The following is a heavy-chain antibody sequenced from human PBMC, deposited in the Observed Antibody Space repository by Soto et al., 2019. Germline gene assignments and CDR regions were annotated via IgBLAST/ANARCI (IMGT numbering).Heavy chain of an antibody. J-gene: IGHJ4*02. CDR1: GGTFSNYA. D-gene: IGHD6-13*01. V-gene: IGHV1-69*13. CDR3: AKDIGFQQHLFVFDN. CDR2: ILPIFTTA. Sequence: SVKVSCKASGGTFSNYAFSWVRQAPGQGLEWMGGILPIFTTATYAPKFQDRVTITADESTSTVYMDLSSLRSEDTALYYCAKDIGFQQHLFVFDNWGQGTLVTVSS.